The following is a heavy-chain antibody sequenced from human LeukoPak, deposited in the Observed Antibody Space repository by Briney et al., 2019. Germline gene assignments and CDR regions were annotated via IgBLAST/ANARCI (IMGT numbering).Heavy chain of an antibody. CDR3: ARGDTAMVNIYYYYYMDV. CDR2: IYTGGST. J-gene: IGHJ6*03. Sequence: SQTLSLTCTVSGDSISSGSYYWSWIRQPADKGLEWIGRIYTGGSTDYNPSLRSRVTISVDTSKNHFSLKLSSVTAADTAVYYCARGDTAMVNIYYYYYMDVWGKGTTVTISS. CDR1: GDSISSGSYY. D-gene: IGHD5-18*01. V-gene: IGHV4-61*02.